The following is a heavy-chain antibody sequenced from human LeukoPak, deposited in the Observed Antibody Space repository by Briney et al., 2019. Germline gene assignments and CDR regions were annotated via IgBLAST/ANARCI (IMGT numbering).Heavy chain of an antibody. CDR2: IYFSGST. CDR3: ARVIEQLVPPLYCYYYYMDV. V-gene: IGHV4-59*12. J-gene: IGHJ6*03. Sequence: SETLSLTCTVSGGSITSYYWSWIRQPPGKGLEWIGYIYFSGSTKYNPSLKSRVTISIDTSKNQFSLKLSSVTAADTAVYYCARVIEQLVPPLYCYYYYMDVWGKGTTVTVSS. CDR1: GGSITSYY. D-gene: IGHD6-6*01.